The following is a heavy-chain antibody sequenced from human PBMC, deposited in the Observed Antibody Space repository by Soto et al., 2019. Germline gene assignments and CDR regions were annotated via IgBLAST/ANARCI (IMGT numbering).Heavy chain of an antibody. Sequence: GASVKVSCKASGYTFTGYYMHWVRQAPGQGLEWMGWINPNSGGTNYAQKFQGWVTMTRDTSISTAYMELSRLRSDDTAMYYCARQIGVYNWIGELYYGMDVWGQGTTVTVSS. CDR3: ARQIGVYNWIGELYYGMDV. D-gene: IGHD1-20*01. CDR1: GYTFTGYY. V-gene: IGHV1-2*04. J-gene: IGHJ6*02. CDR2: INPNSGGT.